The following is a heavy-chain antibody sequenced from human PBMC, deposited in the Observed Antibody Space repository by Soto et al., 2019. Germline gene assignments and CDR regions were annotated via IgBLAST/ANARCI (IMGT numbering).Heavy chain of an antibody. J-gene: IGHJ4*02. CDR3: AKEGGLSGSYYISSSYYFDY. Sequence: ASVKVSCQASGYTFTSYAMHWVRQAPGQRLEWMGWINAGNGNTKYSQKFQGRVTITRDTSASTAYMELSSLRSEDTAVYYCAKEGGLSGSYYISSSYYFDYWGQGTLVTVSS. CDR2: INAGNGNT. V-gene: IGHV1-3*01. CDR1: GYTFTSYA. D-gene: IGHD1-26*01.